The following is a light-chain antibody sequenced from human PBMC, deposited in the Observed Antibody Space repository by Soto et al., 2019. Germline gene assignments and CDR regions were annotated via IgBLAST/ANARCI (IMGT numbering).Light chain of an antibody. J-gene: IGKJ1*01. V-gene: IGKV3D-15*01. CDR3: HQYDSWT. Sequence: EIVITQSPATLSVSPGQRATLSCRASQSFRGLLAWYQQKTGQAPRLLIYDAYTRATGIPPRFMGSGSGTDFTLTLSRMEPETFAVYYCHQYDSWTFGQGTKVDI. CDR2: DAY. CDR1: QSFRGL.